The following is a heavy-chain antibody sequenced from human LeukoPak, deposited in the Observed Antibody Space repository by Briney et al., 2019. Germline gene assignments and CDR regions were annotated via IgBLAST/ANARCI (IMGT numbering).Heavy chain of an antibody. D-gene: IGHD3-10*01. J-gene: IGHJ3*02. CDR3: ATAGGTMVRGVFINDAFDI. CDR1: GGSISSGGYS. V-gene: IGHV4-30-2*01. Sequence: SETLSLTCAVSGGSISSGGYSWSWIRQPPGKGLEWIGYIYQSGSTYYNPSLKSRVTISVDRSKNQFSLRLSSVTAADTAVYYCATAGGTMVRGVFINDAFDIWGQGTMVTVPS. CDR2: IYQSGST.